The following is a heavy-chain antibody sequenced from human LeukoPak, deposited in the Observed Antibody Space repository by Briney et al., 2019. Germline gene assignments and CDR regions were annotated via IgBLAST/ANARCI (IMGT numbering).Heavy chain of an antibody. D-gene: IGHD5-12*01. CDR1: GGSISGYY. V-gene: IGHV4-4*07. CDR3: ARVARSDGYDYVDY. Sequence: PSETLSLTCTVSGGSISGYYWSWIRQPAGKGLEWISRIYTSGSTNYNPSLKSRVTMSLDTSKNPFSMKMSSVTAADTAVYYCARVARSDGYDYVDYWGQGTLVTVSS. J-gene: IGHJ4*02. CDR2: IYTSGST.